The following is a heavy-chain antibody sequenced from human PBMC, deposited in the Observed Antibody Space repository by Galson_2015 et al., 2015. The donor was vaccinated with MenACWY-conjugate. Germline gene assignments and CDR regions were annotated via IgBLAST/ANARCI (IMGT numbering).Heavy chain of an antibody. D-gene: IGHD3-22*01. CDR2: IIPIFGTA. CDR1: GGTFSSYA. V-gene: IGHV1-69*13. J-gene: IGHJ4*02. Sequence: SVKVSCKASGGTFSSYAISWVRQAPGQGLEWMGGIIPIFGTANYAQKFQGRVTITADESTSTAYMELSSLRSEDTAVYYCAIPQYYYDSSGYYYVPPFDYWGQGTLVTVSS. CDR3: AIPQYYYDSSGYYYVPPFDY.